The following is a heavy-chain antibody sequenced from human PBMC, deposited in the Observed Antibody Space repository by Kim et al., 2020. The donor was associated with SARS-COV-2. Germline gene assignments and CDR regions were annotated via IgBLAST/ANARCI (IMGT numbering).Heavy chain of an antibody. Sequence: SVKVSCKASGGTFSSYAISWVRQAPGQGLEWMGRIIPILGIANYAQKFQGRVTITADKSTSTAYMELSSLRSEDTAVYYCARASRAVTPLCYGMDVWGQGTTVTVSS. V-gene: IGHV1-69*04. CDR3: ARASRAVTPLCYGMDV. CDR1: GGTFSSYA. D-gene: IGHD5-18*01. CDR2: IIPILGIA. J-gene: IGHJ6*02.